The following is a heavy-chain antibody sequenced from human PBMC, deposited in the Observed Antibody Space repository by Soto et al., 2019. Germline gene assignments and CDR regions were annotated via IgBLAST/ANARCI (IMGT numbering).Heavy chain of an antibody. CDR1: GFTFSSYA. Sequence: GGSLRLSCAASGFTFSSYAMHWVRQAPGKGLEWVAVISYDGSNKYYADSVKGRFTISRDNSKNTRYMQMNSLRDEATAVYYCATHHGNYYGSGSYYTPFDYWGQGTLVTVSS. J-gene: IGHJ4*02. CDR2: ISYDGSNK. V-gene: IGHV3-30-3*01. D-gene: IGHD3-10*01. CDR3: ATHHGNYYGSGSYYTPFDY.